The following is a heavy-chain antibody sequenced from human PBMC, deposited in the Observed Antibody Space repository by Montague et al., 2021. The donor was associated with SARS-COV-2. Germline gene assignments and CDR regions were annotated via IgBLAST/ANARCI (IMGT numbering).Heavy chain of an antibody. Sequence: SETLSLTCTVSGGSISGGPSFWAWIRPSPGKGLEWVVSVHYIGSTYVNLSLKIRVSISVDTARNQFSLKVNSVTAADTAVYFCARPAPLRHCFGGGCVVAFDIWGRGTLVVVSS. CDR2: VHYIGST. V-gene: IGHV4-39*01. J-gene: IGHJ3*02. CDR1: GGSISGGPSF. D-gene: IGHD2-15*01. CDR3: ARPAPLRHCFGGGCVVAFDI.